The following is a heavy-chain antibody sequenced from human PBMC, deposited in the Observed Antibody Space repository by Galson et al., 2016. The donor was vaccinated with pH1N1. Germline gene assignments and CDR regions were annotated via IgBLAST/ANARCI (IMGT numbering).Heavy chain of an antibody. CDR1: GFTFDGRG. Sequence: SLRLSCAVTGFTFDGRGMGWVRQAPGKGLEWVANIKQDATEMDYVDSVKGRFTISRDNAKNSLYLQMNSLRAEDTAVYYCARTGAPWDSYYYYYAMDVWGQGTTVTVSS. J-gene: IGHJ6*02. CDR3: ARTGAPWDSYYYYYAMDV. V-gene: IGHV3-7*03. D-gene: IGHD1-26*01. CDR2: IKQDATEM.